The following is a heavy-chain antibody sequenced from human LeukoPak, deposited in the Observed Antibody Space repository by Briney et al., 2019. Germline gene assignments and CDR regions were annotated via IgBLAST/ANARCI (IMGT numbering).Heavy chain of an antibody. D-gene: IGHD2-2*01. CDR2: ISYDGSNK. CDR3: AKDSCSSTSCYEDF. J-gene: IGHJ4*02. CDR1: GFTFSNYG. V-gene: IGHV3-30*18. Sequence: GRSPRLSCAASGFTFSNYGMHWVRQAPGKGLEWVAVISYDGSNKYYSDSVKGRFTISRDNSKNTLYLQMNSLRAEDTGVYYCAKDSCSSTSCYEDFSGQGTLVTVSS.